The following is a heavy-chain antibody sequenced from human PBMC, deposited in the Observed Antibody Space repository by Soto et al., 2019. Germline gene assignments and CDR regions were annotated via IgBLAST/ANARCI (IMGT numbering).Heavy chain of an antibody. CDR3: VGDPGAADTFDF. D-gene: IGHD6-13*01. CDR2: IYHSGST. Sequence: SETLSLTCAVSGGSISSSNWWSWVRQPPGKGLEWIGEIYHSGSTNYNPSLKSRVSISVDTSKNQFSLNLRFMTVADTAVYFCVGDPGAADTFDFWGQGTLVTVSS. J-gene: IGHJ4*02. CDR1: GGSISSSNW. V-gene: IGHV4-4*02.